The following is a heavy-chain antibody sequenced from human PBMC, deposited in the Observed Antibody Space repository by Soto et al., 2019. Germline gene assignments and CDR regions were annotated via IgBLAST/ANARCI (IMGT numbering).Heavy chain of an antibody. CDR1: GFTFSNAW. J-gene: IGHJ4*02. V-gene: IGHV3-15*07. D-gene: IGHD3-10*01. CDR2: IKSKTDGGTT. Sequence: SLRLSCAASGFTFSNAWMNWVRQAPGKGLEWVGRIKSKTDGGTTDYAAPVKGRFTISRDDSKNTLYLQMNSLKTEDTAVYYCNTSRHYYGSGNYSAYWGRGSLVTVPA. CDR3: NTSRHYYGSGNYSAY.